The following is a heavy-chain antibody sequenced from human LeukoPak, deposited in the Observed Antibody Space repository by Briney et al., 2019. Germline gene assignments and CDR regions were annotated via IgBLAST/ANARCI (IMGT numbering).Heavy chain of an antibody. CDR1: GYTFNTFH. CDR2: ISTYNGNS. V-gene: IGHV1-18*01. D-gene: IGHD4-23*01. J-gene: IGHJ6*03. CDR3: ARLGVTRSSYYMDV. Sequence: ASVKVSCKASGYTFNTFHTSWVRQAPGQGLEWMGRISTYNGNSHYVQSLQGRVTMTTDTSSNTAYMELRNLTSDDTAVYYWARLGVTRSSYYMDVWGKGTTVTVSS.